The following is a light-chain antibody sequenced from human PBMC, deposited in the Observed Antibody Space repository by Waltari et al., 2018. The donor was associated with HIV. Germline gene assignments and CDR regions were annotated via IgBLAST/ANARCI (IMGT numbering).Light chain of an antibody. Sequence: QSALPQPASVSGSPGQSITISCPGTGSAAGGSNYVSWYQQHPGKAPKLMIYDVSNRPSGVSNRFSGSKSGNTASLTISGLQAEDEADYYCSSYTSSTHVVFGGGTKLTVL. V-gene: IGLV2-14*03. CDR1: GSAAGGSNY. J-gene: IGLJ2*01. CDR3: SSYTSSTHVV. CDR2: DVS.